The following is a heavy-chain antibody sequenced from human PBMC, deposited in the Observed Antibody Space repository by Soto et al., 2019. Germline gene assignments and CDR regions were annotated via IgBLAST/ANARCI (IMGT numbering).Heavy chain of an antibody. CDR3: ARLRSGYYDSSGNYYYYGMDV. Sequence: PGESLKISCKGSGYGFTNYCIGWVLQMPWKGLEWMGIIYPGDSDTRHSPSFQGQVTISADKSISTAYLQWSSLKASDTAMYYCARLRSGYYDSSGNYYYYGMDVWGQGTTVTVSS. V-gene: IGHV5-51*01. CDR2: IYPGDSDT. CDR1: GYGFTNYC. J-gene: IGHJ6*02. D-gene: IGHD3-22*01.